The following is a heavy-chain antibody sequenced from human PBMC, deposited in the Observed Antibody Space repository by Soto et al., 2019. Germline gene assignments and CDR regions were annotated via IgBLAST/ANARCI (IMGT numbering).Heavy chain of an antibody. CDR3: AKAAPDSGYDLDY. D-gene: IGHD5-12*01. Sequence: QVQLVASGGGVVQPGRSLRLSCAASGFTFSSYGMHWVRQAPGKGLEWVAVISYDGSNKYYADSVKGRFTISRDNSKNTLYLQMNSLRAEDTAVYYCAKAAPDSGYDLDYWGQGTLVTVSS. CDR2: ISYDGSNK. V-gene: IGHV3-30*18. J-gene: IGHJ4*02. CDR1: GFTFSSYG.